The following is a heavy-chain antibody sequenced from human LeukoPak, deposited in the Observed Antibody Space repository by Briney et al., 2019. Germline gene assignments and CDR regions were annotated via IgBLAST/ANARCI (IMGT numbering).Heavy chain of an antibody. CDR1: GFTFSSYA. CDR2: ISGSGGST. Sequence: PGGSLRLSCAASGFTFSSYAMSWVRQAPGKGLEWVSAISGSGGSTYYADSVKGRFTISRDNSKNTLYLQMNSLRAEDTAVYYCAKRGYYDSSGYYHKIFDYWGQGTLVTVSS. CDR3: AKRGYYDSSGYYHKIFDY. D-gene: IGHD3-22*01. V-gene: IGHV3-23*01. J-gene: IGHJ4*02.